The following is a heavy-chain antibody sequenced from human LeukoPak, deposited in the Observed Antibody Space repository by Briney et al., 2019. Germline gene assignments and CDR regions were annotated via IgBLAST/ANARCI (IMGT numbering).Heavy chain of an antibody. CDR1: GYTFTSYG. CDR2: ISAYNGNT. J-gene: IGHJ5*02. Sequence: GASVKVSCKASGYTFTSYGISWVRQAPGQGLEWMGWISAYNGNTNYAQKLQGRVTMTTDTSTSTAYMELRSLRSDDTAVYYCARDTLSRYYYGSGSRKNWFDPWGQGTLVTVSS. V-gene: IGHV1-18*01. CDR3: ARDTLSRYYYGSGSRKNWFDP. D-gene: IGHD3-10*01.